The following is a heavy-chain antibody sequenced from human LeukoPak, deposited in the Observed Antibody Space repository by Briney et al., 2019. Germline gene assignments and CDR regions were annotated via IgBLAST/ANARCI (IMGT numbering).Heavy chain of an antibody. CDR1: GFTFSSYS. J-gene: IGHJ4*02. D-gene: IGHD1-26*01. CDR3: ARVSFLWELKGYFDY. CDR2: ISSSSSTI. V-gene: IGHV3-48*01. Sequence: GGSLRLSCAASGFTFSSYSMNWVRQAPGKGLEWVSYISSSSSTIYYADSVKGRFTISRDNAKNSLYLQMNSLRAEDTAVYYCARVSFLWELKGYFDYWGQGTLVTVSS.